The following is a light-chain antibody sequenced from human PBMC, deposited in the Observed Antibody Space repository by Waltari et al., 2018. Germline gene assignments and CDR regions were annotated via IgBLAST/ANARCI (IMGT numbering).Light chain of an antibody. Sequence: QSVLTQPPSVSGAPGQRVTISCTGSSSNIGAGYVHWYQQLPRTAPNLLIYDNYNRPSGVPDRFSASKSGSSASLAITGLQAEDEADYYCQSYDSSLRSKMFGGGTKLTVL. CDR1: SSNIGAGY. CDR3: QSYDSSLRSKM. CDR2: DNY. V-gene: IGLV1-40*01. J-gene: IGLJ3*02.